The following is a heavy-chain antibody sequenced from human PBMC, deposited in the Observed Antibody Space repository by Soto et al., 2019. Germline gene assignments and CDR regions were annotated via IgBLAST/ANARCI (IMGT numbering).Heavy chain of an antibody. D-gene: IGHD3-22*01. Sequence: GGSLRLSCAASGFTFSSYGMHWVRQAPGKGLEWVAVISYDGSNKYYADSVKGRFTISRDNSKNTLYLQMNSLRAEDTAVYYCAKFITYYYDSSGYHDAFDIWGQGTMVTVSS. CDR1: GFTFSSYG. J-gene: IGHJ3*02. CDR3: AKFITYYYDSSGYHDAFDI. V-gene: IGHV3-30*18. CDR2: ISYDGSNK.